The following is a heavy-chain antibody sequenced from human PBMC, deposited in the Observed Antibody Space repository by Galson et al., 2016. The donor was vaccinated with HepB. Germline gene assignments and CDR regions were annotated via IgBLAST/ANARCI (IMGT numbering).Heavy chain of an antibody. CDR2: ISAYNGNT. D-gene: IGHD3-22*01. CDR1: GYTFTSYG. V-gene: IGHV1-18*01. Sequence: VSCKASGYTFTSYGISWVRQAPGQGLEWMGWISAYNGNTNYAQKFQGRVTMTTDTSTSTAYMELRSLRSDDTAVYYCARGSSSGFLNWFDPWGQGTLVTVSS. CDR3: ARGSSSGFLNWFDP. J-gene: IGHJ5*02.